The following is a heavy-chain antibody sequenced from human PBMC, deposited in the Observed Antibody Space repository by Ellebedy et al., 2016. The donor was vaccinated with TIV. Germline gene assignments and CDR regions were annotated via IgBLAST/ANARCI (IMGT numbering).Heavy chain of an antibody. Sequence: GGSLRLSXAASGFTFSSYAMSWVRQAPGKGLEWVSAISGSGGSTYYADSVKGRFTISRDNSKNTLYLQMNSLRAEDTAVYYCAKDQGFLEWLLIGDYWGQGTLVTVSS. D-gene: IGHD3-3*01. CDR1: GFTFSSYA. CDR2: ISGSGGST. J-gene: IGHJ4*02. CDR3: AKDQGFLEWLLIGDY. V-gene: IGHV3-23*01.